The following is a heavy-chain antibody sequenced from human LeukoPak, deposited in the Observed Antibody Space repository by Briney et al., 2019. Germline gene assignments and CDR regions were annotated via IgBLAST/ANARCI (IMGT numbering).Heavy chain of an antibody. D-gene: IGHD4-17*01. CDR1: GGSFSGYY. Sequence: TSETLSLTCAVYGGSFSGYYWSWIRQPPGKGLEWIGEINHSGSTNYNPSLKSRVTISVDTSKNQFSLKLNSVTAADTAVYYCARGSSAGDYQPDPTTLPYYYYMDVWGKGTTVTVSS. J-gene: IGHJ6*03. V-gene: IGHV4-34*01. CDR3: ARGSSAGDYQPDPTTLPYYYYMDV. CDR2: INHSGST.